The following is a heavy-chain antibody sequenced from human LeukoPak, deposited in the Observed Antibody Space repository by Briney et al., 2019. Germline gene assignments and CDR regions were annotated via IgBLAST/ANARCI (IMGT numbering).Heavy chain of an antibody. V-gene: IGHV3-21*01. Sequence: GGSLRLSCAASGFTFDDYGMSWVRQAPGKGLEWVSSISSNSRYIYYADSMRGRFTLSRDNAKNTLYLQLNSLRAEDTAIYYCARSQGPYDYWGQGTLVTVSS. CDR3: ARSQGPYDY. J-gene: IGHJ4*02. CDR2: ISSNSRYI. CDR1: GFTFDDYG.